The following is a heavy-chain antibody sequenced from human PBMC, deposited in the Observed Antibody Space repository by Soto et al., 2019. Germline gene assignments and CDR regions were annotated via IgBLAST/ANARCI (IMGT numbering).Heavy chain of an antibody. CDR2: IYYSGTT. CDR3: ARGHYYYGMDV. CDR1: NGSVSSGTYS. V-gene: IGHV4-30-2*01. Sequence: SETLSLTCTVSNGSVSSGTYSWSWVRQPPGKGLEWIGYIYYSGTTYYTPSLKSRLTMSMDRANDHFSLNLTSVTAADTAVYFCARGHYYYGMDVWGQGITVTSP. J-gene: IGHJ6*02.